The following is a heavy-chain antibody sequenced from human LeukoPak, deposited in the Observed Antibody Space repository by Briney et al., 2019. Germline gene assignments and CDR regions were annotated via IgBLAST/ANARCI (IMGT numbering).Heavy chain of an antibody. J-gene: IGHJ3*02. CDR3: ARACSSTSCWDAFDI. Sequence: SQTLPLTCTVSGGSISSGSYYWSWIRQPAGKGLEWIGRIYTSGSTNYNPSLKSRVTISVDTSKNQFSLKLSSVTAADTAVYYCARACSSTSCWDAFDIWGQGTMVTVSS. CDR1: GGSISSGSYY. CDR2: IYTSGST. D-gene: IGHD2-2*01. V-gene: IGHV4-61*02.